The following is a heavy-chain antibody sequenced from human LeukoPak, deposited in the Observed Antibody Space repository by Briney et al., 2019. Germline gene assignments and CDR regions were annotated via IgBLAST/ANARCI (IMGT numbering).Heavy chain of an antibody. V-gene: IGHV1-2*02. Sequence: GASVKVSCKASGYTFTGYYMHWVRQAPGQGLEWMGWINPNSGGTNYAQKLQGRVTMTRDTSISTAYMELSRLRSDDTAVYYCARGVRIAAAGTEGDPSFDYWGQGTLVTVSS. CDR1: GYTFTGYY. J-gene: IGHJ4*02. D-gene: IGHD6-13*01. CDR3: ARGVRIAAAGTEGDPSFDY. CDR2: INPNSGGT.